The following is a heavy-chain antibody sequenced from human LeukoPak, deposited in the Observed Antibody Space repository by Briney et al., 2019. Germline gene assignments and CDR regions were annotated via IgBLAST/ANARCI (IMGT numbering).Heavy chain of an antibody. J-gene: IGHJ4*02. CDR2: IKQDGSEK. CDR3: ARDGDIVVVPAPFDY. Sequence: GGALRLSCAASGFTFSSYWMSWVRQAPGKVLEWVANIKQDGSEKYYVDSVKGRFTISRDNAKNSLYLQMNSLRAEDTAVYYCARDGDIVVVPAPFDYWGQGTLVTVSS. CDR1: GFTFSSYW. V-gene: IGHV3-7*01. D-gene: IGHD2-2*01.